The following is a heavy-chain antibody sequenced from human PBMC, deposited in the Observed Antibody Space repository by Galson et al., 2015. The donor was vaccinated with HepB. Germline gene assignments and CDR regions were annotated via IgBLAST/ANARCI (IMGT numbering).Heavy chain of an antibody. Sequence: SLRLSCAASGFTFSSYSMNWVRQAPGKGLEWVSSISSSSSYIYYADSVKGRFTISRDNAKNSLYLQMNSLRAEDTAVYYCARSIWDSSGYPPRPKSDWGQGTLVTVSS. D-gene: IGHD3-22*01. CDR3: ARSIWDSSGYPPRPKSD. CDR1: GFTFSSYS. CDR2: ISSSSSYI. V-gene: IGHV3-21*01. J-gene: IGHJ4*02.